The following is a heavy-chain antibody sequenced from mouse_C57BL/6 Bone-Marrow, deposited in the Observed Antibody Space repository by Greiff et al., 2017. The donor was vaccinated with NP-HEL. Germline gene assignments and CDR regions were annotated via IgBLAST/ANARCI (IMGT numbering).Heavy chain of an antibody. J-gene: IGHJ2*01. CDR1: GYTFTSYG. D-gene: IGHD1-1*01. V-gene: IGHV1-81*01. CDR2: IYPRSGNT. CDR3: GRQVITTVVGDY. Sequence: QVQLQQSGAELARPGASVKLSCKASGYTFTSYGISWVKQRTGQGLEWIGEIYPRSGNTYYNEKFKGKATLTADKSSSTAYMELRSLTSEDSAVYFCGRQVITTVVGDYWGQGTTLTVSS.